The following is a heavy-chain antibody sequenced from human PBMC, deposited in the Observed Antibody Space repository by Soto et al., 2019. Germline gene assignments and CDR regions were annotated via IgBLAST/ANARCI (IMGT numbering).Heavy chain of an antibody. V-gene: IGHV1-46*01. J-gene: IGHJ4*02. CDR2: INPSGGST. CDR3: ARVFKGERYYDFWSGPGGSFDY. CDR1: GYTFTSYY. D-gene: IGHD3-3*01. Sequence: GASVKVSCKASGYTFTSYYMHWVRQAPGQGLEWMGIINPSGGSTSYAQKFQGRVTMTRDTSTSTVYMELSGLRSEDTAVYYCARVFKGERYYDFWSGPGGSFDYWGQGTLVTVSS.